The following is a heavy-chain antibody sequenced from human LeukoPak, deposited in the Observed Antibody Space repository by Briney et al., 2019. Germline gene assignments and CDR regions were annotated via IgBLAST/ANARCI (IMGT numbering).Heavy chain of an antibody. V-gene: IGHV3-23*01. CDR3: ARGSTHYGEVQFDY. Sequence: TGGSLRLSCAASGFIFSSYAMSWVRQAPGKGLEWVSAISGSGGSTYYADSVKGRFTISRDNSNNTLYLQMNSLRAEDTAVYYCARGSTHYGEVQFDYWGQGTLVTVSS. CDR2: ISGSGGST. D-gene: IGHD4-17*01. J-gene: IGHJ4*02. CDR1: GFIFSSYA.